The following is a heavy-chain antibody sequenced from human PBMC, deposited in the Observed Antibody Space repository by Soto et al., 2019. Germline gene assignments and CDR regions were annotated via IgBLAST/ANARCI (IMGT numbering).Heavy chain of an antibody. D-gene: IGHD2-2*01. Sequence: QVQLQESGPGLVKPSQTLSLTCTVSGGSISSGGYYWSWIRQHPGKALEWIGYIYYSGSTYYNPSLKSRVTISVDTFKNQFSLKLSSVPDADTAVYYCARERYCSSTSCHYYMDVWGKGTTVTVSS. J-gene: IGHJ6*03. CDR1: GGSISSGGYY. CDR3: ARERYCSSTSCHYYMDV. V-gene: IGHV4-31*03. CDR2: IYYSGST.